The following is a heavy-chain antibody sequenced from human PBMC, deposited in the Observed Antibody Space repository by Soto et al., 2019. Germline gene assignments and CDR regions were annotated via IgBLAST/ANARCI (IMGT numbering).Heavy chain of an antibody. D-gene: IGHD3-9*01. J-gene: IGHJ4*02. Sequence: QVQLQESGPGLVKPSQTLSLTCTVSGGSISSGGYYWSWIRQHPGKGLEWIGYIYYSGSTYYNPSLKSGVTISIELSKNQFSLKPSSVPAADTAVYYRGRVPPPPLRYLPEDDYWGQGTLVTVSS. CDR1: GGSISSGGYY. CDR2: IYYSGST. V-gene: IGHV4-31*03. CDR3: GRVPPPPLRYLPEDDY.